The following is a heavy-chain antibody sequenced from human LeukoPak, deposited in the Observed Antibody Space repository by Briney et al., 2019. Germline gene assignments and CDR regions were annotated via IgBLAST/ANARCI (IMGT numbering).Heavy chain of an antibody. V-gene: IGHV4-39*01. D-gene: IGHD3-10*01. Sequence: SETLSLTCFVAGGSISGSDYSWGWLRQSPGTGLEWIGSFYHGEKTYYNPTLKSRVTISVDTSKNQFSLRVNSVTTADTAIYYCARLINTMVMALGWGQGTLVTVSS. J-gene: IGHJ1*01. CDR1: GGSISGSDYS. CDR2: FYHGEKT. CDR3: ARLINTMVMALG.